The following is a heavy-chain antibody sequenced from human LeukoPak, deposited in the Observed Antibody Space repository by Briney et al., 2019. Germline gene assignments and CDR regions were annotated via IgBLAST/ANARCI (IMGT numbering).Heavy chain of an antibody. V-gene: IGHV3-11*01. CDR2: ITSSGATT. CDR1: GFSFSDSY. Sequence: PGGSLRLSCSASGFSFSDSYMNWFRLSPEKGLEWIAYITSSGATTEYADSVKGRFTISRVNAKNSTYLQMNSLRPEDTAVYYCARDPDYGDPYWGQGTLVTVSS. D-gene: IGHD4/OR15-4a*01. J-gene: IGHJ4*02. CDR3: ARDPDYGDPY.